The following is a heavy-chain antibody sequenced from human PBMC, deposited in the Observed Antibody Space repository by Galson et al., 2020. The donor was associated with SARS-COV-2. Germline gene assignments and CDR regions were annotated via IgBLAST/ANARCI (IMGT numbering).Heavy chain of an antibody. CDR3: VRMVGGYDSGWSFDY. CDR2: IDWDDQE. Sequence: SGPTLVKPTQTLTLTCTFSGFSLTTTGMYVSWIRQPPGKALEWLARIDWDDQEYYTTSLKTRLTISKDTSRNQVVLTMTNMDPVDTATYYCVRMVGGYDSGWSFDYWGQGTLVTVSS. CDR1: GFSLTTTGMY. D-gene: IGHD6-19*01. V-gene: IGHV2-70*11. J-gene: IGHJ4*02.